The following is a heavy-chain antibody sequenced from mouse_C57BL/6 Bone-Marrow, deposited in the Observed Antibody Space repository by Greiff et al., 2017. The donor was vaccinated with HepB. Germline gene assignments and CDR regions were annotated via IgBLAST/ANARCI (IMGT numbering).Heavy chain of an antibody. J-gene: IGHJ3*01. CDR3: ARGLYGSPWFAY. CDR1: GYTFTSYW. D-gene: IGHD1-1*01. V-gene: IGHV1-69*01. Sequence: VQLQQPGAELVMPGASVKLSCKASGYTFTSYWMHWVKQRPGQGLEWIGEIDPSDSYTNYNQKFKGNSTLTVDKSSSTAYMQLSSLTSEDSAVYYCARGLYGSPWFAYWGQGTLVTVSA. CDR2: IDPSDSYT.